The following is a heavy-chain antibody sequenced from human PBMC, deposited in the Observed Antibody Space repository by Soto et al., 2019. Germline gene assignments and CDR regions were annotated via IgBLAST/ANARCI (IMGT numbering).Heavy chain of an antibody. V-gene: IGHV3-7*03. CDR1: GFSFSLFW. CDR3: ARTGWPQSSYYFDY. Sequence: EVQLAESGGGLVQPGGSLRLSCAASGFSFSLFWMSWVRQTPGKGLEWVANINEDGSEKFFADSVKGRFTISRDNAKNSLSLHMNSLTADDTAVYYCARTGWPQSSYYFDYWGQGTLVNVSS. D-gene: IGHD3-16*01. J-gene: IGHJ4*02. CDR2: INEDGSEK.